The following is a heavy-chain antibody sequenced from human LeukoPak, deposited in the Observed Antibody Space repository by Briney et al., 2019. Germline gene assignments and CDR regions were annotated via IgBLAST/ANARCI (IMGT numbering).Heavy chain of an antibody. CDR2: IYHSGST. J-gene: IGHJ3*02. D-gene: IGHD6-19*01. Sequence: SETLSLTCTVSGYSISSGYYWGWIRQPPGKGLEWIGSIYHSGSTYYNPSLKSRVTISVDTSKNQFSLKLSSVTAADTAVYYCARGPSSGWYGDAFDIWGQGTMVTVSS. CDR3: ARGPSSGWYGDAFDI. V-gene: IGHV4-38-2*02. CDR1: GYSISSGYY.